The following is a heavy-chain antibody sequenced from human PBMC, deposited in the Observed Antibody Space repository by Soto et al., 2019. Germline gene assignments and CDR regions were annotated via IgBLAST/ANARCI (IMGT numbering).Heavy chain of an antibody. CDR3: VRGVGSGTYYNQYNWFDP. J-gene: IGHJ5*02. CDR2: INTYNGNT. V-gene: IGHV1-18*01. D-gene: IGHD3-10*01. CDR1: GYTFTNYG. Sequence: ASVKVSCKASGYTFTNYGISWVRQAPGQGLEWMGWINTYNGNTNHAQKLQGRVTMTTDTSTSTAYMELRSLRSDDTAVYYCVRGVGSGTYYNQYNWFDPWGQGTLVTAPQ.